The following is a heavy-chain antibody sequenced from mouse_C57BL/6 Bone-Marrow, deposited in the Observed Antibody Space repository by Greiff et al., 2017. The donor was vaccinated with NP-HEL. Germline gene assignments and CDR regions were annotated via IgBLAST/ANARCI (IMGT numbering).Heavy chain of an antibody. CDR2: INPSSGYT. V-gene: IGHV1-7*01. CDR3: ARGDYYGSSPMDY. CDR1: GYTFTSYW. J-gene: IGHJ4*01. D-gene: IGHD1-1*01. Sequence: VQVVESGAELAKPGASVKLSCKASGYTFTSYWMHWVKQRPGQGLEWIGYINPSSGYTKYNQKFKDKATLTADKSSSTAYMQLSSLTYEDSAVYYCARGDYYGSSPMDYWGQGTSVTVSS.